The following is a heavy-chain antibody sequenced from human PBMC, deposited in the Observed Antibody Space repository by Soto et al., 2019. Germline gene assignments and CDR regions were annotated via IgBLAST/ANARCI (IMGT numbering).Heavy chain of an antibody. CDR3: ARHAYYYGSGSYPYFDY. V-gene: IGHV4-39*01. D-gene: IGHD3-10*01. J-gene: IGHJ4*02. CDR2: IYYSGST. CDR1: GGSISSSSYY. Sequence: QLQLQESGPGLVKPSETLSLTCTVSGGSISSSSYYWGWIRQPPGKGLEWIGSIYYSGSTYYNPSLKSRVTISVDTAKNQFSLKLSSVTAADTAVYYCARHAYYYGSGSYPYFDYWGQGTLVTVSS.